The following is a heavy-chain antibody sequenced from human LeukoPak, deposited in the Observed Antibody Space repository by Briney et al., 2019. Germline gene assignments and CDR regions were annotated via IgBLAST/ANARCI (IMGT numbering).Heavy chain of an antibody. CDR1: GGTFSSYA. CDR3: ARSVPHYDFWSGSDYYYYGMDV. V-gene: IGHV1-69*13. Sequence: SVKVSCTASGGTFSSYAISWVRQAPGQGLEWMGGIIPIFGTANYAQKFQGRVTITADESTSTAYMELSSLRSEDTAVYYCARSVPHYDFWSGSDYYYYGMDVWGQGTTVTVSS. J-gene: IGHJ6*02. CDR2: IIPIFGTA. D-gene: IGHD3-3*01.